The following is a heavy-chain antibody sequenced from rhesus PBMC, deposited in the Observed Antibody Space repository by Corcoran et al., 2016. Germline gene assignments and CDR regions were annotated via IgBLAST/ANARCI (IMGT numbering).Heavy chain of an antibody. CDR2: INSGGGST. D-gene: IGHD6-31*01. V-gene: IGHV3S5*01. CDR3: AKLYSSGRIDY. Sequence: EVQLVETGGGLVQPGGALRLSWAASGFTFSSYAMKWVRPAPGKVLEWISAINSGGGSTYYADSVKGRVTISRDNAKNTLSLQMNSLRAEDTAVYYCAKLYSSGRIDYWGQGVLVTVSS. CDR1: GFTFSSYA. J-gene: IGHJ4*01.